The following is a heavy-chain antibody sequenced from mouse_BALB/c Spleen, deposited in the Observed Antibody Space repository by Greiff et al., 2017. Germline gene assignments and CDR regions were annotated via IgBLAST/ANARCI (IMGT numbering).Heavy chain of an antibody. CDR2: IDPANGNT. V-gene: IGHV14-3*02. D-gene: IGHD1-1*02. CDR3: ARATMLGYFDV. CDR1: GFNIKDTY. J-gene: IGHJ1*01. Sequence: EVQLQESGAELVKPGASVKLSCTASGFNIKDTYMHWVKQRPEQGLEWIGRIDPANGNTKYDPKFQGKATITADTSSNTAYLQLSSLTSEDTAVYYCARATMLGYFDVWGAGTTVTVSS.